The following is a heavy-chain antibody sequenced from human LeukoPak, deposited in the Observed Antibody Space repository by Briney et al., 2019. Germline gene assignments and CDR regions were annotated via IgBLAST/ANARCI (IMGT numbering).Heavy chain of an antibody. CDR1: GFTFSSYA. Sequence: PGGSLRLSCAASGFTFSSYAMSWVRQAPGKGLEWVSAISGSGGSTYYADSVKGRFTISRDNAKNSLYLQMNSLRAEDTAVYYCARVANYCSSTSCQYYYYMDVWGKGTTVTISS. CDR2: ISGSGGST. J-gene: IGHJ6*03. D-gene: IGHD2-2*01. V-gene: IGHV3-23*01. CDR3: ARVANYCSSTSCQYYYYMDV.